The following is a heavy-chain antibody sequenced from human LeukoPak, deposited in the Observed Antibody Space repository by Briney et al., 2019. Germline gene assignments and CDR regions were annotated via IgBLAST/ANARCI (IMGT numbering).Heavy chain of an antibody. CDR3: ARDARDGYGGNPFDY. V-gene: IGHV3-30*02. D-gene: IGHD4-23*01. CDR2: IGYDESKK. Sequence: GGSLRLSCEASGFTFNNFGMHWVRQAPGKGLEWVAFIGYDESKKYYAESVKGRFTISRDNSKNTLYLQMNSLRAEDTAVYYCARDARDGYGGNPFDYWGQGTMVTVSS. CDR1: GFTFNNFG. J-gene: IGHJ4*02.